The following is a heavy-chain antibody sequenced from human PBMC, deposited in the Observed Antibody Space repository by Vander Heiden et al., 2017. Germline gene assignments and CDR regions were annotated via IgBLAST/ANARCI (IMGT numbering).Heavy chain of an antibody. Sequence: VQLLESGGGLVQPGGSLRLSCAASGFTFSSYALSWVRQAPGKGLEWVSAISGSGGSTYYADSVKGRFTISRDNSKNTLYLQMNSLRAEDTAVYYCAKDRAVTPYYFDYWGHGTLVTVSS. CDR2: ISGSGGST. CDR3: AKDRAVTPYYFDY. J-gene: IGHJ4*01. CDR1: GFTFSSYA. D-gene: IGHD4-17*01. V-gene: IGHV3-23*01.